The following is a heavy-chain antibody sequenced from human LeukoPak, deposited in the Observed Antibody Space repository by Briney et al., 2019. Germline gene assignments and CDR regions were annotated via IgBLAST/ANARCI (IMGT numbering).Heavy chain of an antibody. CDR1: GGPISSSNW. D-gene: IGHD4-17*01. CDR2: IYHSGST. V-gene: IGHV4-4*02. CDR3: ARGNDYGDCGLDY. Sequence: SETLSLTCAVSGGPISSSNWWSWVRQPPGKGLEWIGEIYHSGSTNYNPSLKSRVTISVDKSKNQFSLKLSSVTAADTAVYYCARGNDYGDCGLDYWGQGTLVTVSS. J-gene: IGHJ4*02.